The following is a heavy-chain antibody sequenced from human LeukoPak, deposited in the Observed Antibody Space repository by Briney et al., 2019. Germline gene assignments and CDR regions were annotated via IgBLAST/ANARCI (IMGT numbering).Heavy chain of an antibody. V-gene: IGHV3-23*01. D-gene: IGHD3-22*01. CDR1: GFTFTDYS. CDR2: LGRSGYYT. CDR3: AKESLVVIESYFDN. J-gene: IGHJ4*02. Sequence: GGSLRLSCAASGFTFTDYSMSWVRQAPGKGLEWVAGLGRSGYYTYYADSVKGRFTISRDNSKNTLYLQMNSLRDEDTAEYFCAKESLVVIESYFDNWGQGTLVLVSS.